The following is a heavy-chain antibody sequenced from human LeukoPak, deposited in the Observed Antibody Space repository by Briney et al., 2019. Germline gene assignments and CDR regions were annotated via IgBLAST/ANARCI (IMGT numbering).Heavy chain of an antibody. Sequence: PGGSLRLSCAASGFTFNNYVMNWVRQAPGKGLEWVSVISDSGGSTYYADSVKGRFTISRDNSKNTLYLQMNSLRAEDTAVYYCARAGPFDNRIAARHYYYYGMDVWGQGTTVTVSS. V-gene: IGHV3-23*01. D-gene: IGHD6-6*01. CDR3: ARAGPFDNRIAARHYYYYGMDV. CDR1: GFTFNNYV. CDR2: ISDSGGST. J-gene: IGHJ6*02.